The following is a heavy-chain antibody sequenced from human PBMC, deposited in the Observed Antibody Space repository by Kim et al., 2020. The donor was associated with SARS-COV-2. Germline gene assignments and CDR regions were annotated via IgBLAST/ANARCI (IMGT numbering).Heavy chain of an antibody. CDR2: ISSSSSYI. J-gene: IGHJ4*02. Sequence: GGSLRLSCAASGFTFSSYSMNWVRQAPGKGLEWVSSISSSSSYIYYADSVKGRFTISRDNAKNSLYLQMNSLRAEDTAVYYCAREINSFIAALPSADYWGQGTLVTVSS. V-gene: IGHV3-21*01. CDR3: AREINSFIAALPSADY. CDR1: GFTFSSYS. D-gene: IGHD6-6*01.